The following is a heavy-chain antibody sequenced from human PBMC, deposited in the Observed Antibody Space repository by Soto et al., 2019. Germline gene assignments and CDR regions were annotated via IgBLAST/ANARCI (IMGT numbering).Heavy chain of an antibody. Sequence: SETLSLTCTVSGGSISSSSYYWGWIRQPPGKGLEWIGSIYYSGSTYYNPSLKSRVTISVDTSKNQFSLKLSSVTAADTAVYYCARGYYYDSSGYYYLAYYYGMDVWGQGTTVTVSS. V-gene: IGHV4-39*07. D-gene: IGHD3-22*01. CDR2: IYYSGST. J-gene: IGHJ6*02. CDR1: GGSISSSSYY. CDR3: ARGYYYDSSGYYYLAYYYGMDV.